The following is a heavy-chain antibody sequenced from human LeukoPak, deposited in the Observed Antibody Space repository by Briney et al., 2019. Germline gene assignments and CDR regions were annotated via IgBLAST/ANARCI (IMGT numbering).Heavy chain of an antibody. CDR2: ISGSGGSV. V-gene: IGHV3-21*01. D-gene: IGHD5-18*01. J-gene: IGHJ4*02. CDR1: GFTFSSYS. Sequence: GGSLRLSCAASGFTFSSYSMNWVRQAPGKGLEWVSAISGSGGSVYYADSVKGRFTISRDNAKNTLYLQMNSLRAEDTAVYYCARGGGYSYGSFDYWGQGTLVTVSS. CDR3: ARGGGYSYGSFDY.